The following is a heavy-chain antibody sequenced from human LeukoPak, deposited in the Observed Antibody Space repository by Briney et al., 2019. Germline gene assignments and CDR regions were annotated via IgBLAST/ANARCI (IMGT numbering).Heavy chain of an antibody. CDR1: VGSFSGYH. CDR3: ARRYAVEKAFDI. Sequence: SETLSLTCSVYVGSFSGYHWSWIRQPPGKGLEWIGEINHRGSTNYNPSLKSRVTISIDTSKNQFSLKLSSVTAADTAVYYCARRYAVEKAFDIWGQGTMVTVSS. V-gene: IGHV4-34*01. CDR2: INHRGST. J-gene: IGHJ3*02. D-gene: IGHD4-23*01.